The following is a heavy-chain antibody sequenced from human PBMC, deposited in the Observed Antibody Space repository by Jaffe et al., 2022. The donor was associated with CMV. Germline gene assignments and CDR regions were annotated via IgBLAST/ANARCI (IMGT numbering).Heavy chain of an antibody. CDR2: IYYSGST. D-gene: IGHD4-17*01. CDR3: ARDRYGGNSLLYYYYMDV. J-gene: IGHJ6*03. CDR1: GGSISSYY. V-gene: IGHV4-59*01. Sequence: QVQLQESGPGLVKPSETLSLTCTVSGGSISSYYWSWIRQPPGKGLEWIGYIYYSGSTNYNPSLKSRVTISVDTSKNQFSLKLSSVTAADTAVYYCARDRYGGNSLLYYYYMDVWGKGTTVTVSS.